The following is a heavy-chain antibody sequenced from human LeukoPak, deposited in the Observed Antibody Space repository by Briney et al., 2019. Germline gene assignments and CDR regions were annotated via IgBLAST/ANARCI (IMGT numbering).Heavy chain of an antibody. CDR2: ISGSGGST. V-gene: IGHV3-23*01. CDR1: GFTFSSYG. D-gene: IGHD5-12*01. CDR3: AKGGYYYYYYMDV. J-gene: IGHJ6*03. Sequence: GGSLRLSCAASGFTFSSYGMSWVRQAPGKGLEWVSAISGSGGSTYYADSVKGRFTNSRDNSKNTLYLQMNSLRAEDTAVYYCAKGGYYYYYYMDVWGKGTTVTISS.